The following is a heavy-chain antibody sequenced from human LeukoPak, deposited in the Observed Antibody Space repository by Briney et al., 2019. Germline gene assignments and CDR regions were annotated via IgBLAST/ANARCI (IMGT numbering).Heavy chain of an antibody. V-gene: IGHV4-59*01. D-gene: IGHD6-13*01. J-gene: IGHJ3*01. Sequence: SENLSLTCTVSGGSISSYYWSWVRQPPGKGLEWIGFVYYTGSTNYSPSLKSRVTISVDTSKNQFSLKLRSVTAADTAVYYCARISSSNWYNERGAFDVWGQGTMVTVSS. CDR1: GGSISSYY. CDR2: VYYTGST. CDR3: ARISSSNWYNERGAFDV.